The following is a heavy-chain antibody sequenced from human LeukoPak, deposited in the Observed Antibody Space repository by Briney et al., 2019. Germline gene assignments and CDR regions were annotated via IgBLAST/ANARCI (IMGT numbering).Heavy chain of an antibody. V-gene: IGHV3-20*04. D-gene: IGHD5-24*01. CDR1: GFTFDDYG. J-gene: IGHJ4*02. CDR2: INWNGGST. Sequence: GGSLRLSCAASGFTFDDYGMSWVRQAPGKGLEWVSGINWNGGSTGYADSVKGRSTISRDNAKNSLYLQLNSLRAEDTAFYYCARGLFGDGYNFNYWGQGTLVTVSS. CDR3: ARGLFGDGYNFNY.